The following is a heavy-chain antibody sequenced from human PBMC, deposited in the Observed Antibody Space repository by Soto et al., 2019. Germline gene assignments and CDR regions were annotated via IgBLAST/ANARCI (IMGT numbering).Heavy chain of an antibody. V-gene: IGHV3-23*01. CDR1: GFNFTIYA. J-gene: IGHJ4*02. D-gene: IGHD6-19*01. CDR3: VKGGWADS. Sequence: EVQLLQSGGGLVQPEGSLRVSCVASGFNFTIYAMSWVRQAPGRGLEWISRIGETGTTLHYADSVKGRFIVSRDNSQKTVFLEIHSPRVDDTAVYYCVKGGWADSWGQGTLVTVSS. CDR2: IGETGTTL.